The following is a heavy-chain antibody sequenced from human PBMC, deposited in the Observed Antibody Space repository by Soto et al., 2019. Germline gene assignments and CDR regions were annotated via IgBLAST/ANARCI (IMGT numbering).Heavy chain of an antibody. D-gene: IGHD5-12*01. V-gene: IGHV3-53*01. J-gene: IGHJ5*02. CDR1: GFTLSNYW. CDR2: IYGDGTT. Sequence: GGSLRLSCAASGFTLSNYWMGWVRQAPGKGLEWVSTIYGDGTTYYADSVRGRFTISRDNSKNSVYLQMNSLRAEDTAVYYCARDGYSNSWFVAWGQGTQVTVSP. CDR3: ARDGYSNSWFVA.